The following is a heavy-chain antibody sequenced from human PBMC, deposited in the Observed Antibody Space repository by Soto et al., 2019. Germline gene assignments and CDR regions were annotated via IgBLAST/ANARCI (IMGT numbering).Heavy chain of an antibody. CDR2: IIPMFGTA. CDR1: GGTFSTYA. CDR3: ASGIQLWLRRINNGYSG. Sequence: QVQLVQSGAEVKKPESSVKVSCKAPGGTFSTYAISWVRQAPGQGLEWMGGIIPMFGTANYAQRFQDRVTTTADESTNTVYIELSSLRSKDTAVYFCASGIQLWLRRINNGYSGWGQGTLVTVSS. V-gene: IGHV1-69*12. D-gene: IGHD5-18*01. J-gene: IGHJ4*02.